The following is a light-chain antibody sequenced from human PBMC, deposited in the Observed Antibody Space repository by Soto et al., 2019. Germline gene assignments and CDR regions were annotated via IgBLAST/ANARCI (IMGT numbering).Light chain of an antibody. CDR1: SGDVGNYNL. Sequence: QSAVTQPASVYGSPGQSITISCTGTSGDVGNYNLVSWYQQHPGKAPRLMIYEVNKWPSGVSNRFSGSKSGNTASLTISGLQAEDEADYYCCSYVGSSTAYVFGTGTKVT. J-gene: IGLJ1*01. CDR2: EVN. V-gene: IGLV2-23*02. CDR3: CSYVGSSTAYV.